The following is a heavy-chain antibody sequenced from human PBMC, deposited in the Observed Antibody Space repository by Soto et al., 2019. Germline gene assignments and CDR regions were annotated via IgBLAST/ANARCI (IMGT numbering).Heavy chain of an antibody. CDR2: LYYSGST. Sequence: QLQLQESGPGLVKPSETLSLTCTVSGGSISSSSYYWGWIRQPPGKGLAWIGSLYYSGSTYYNPSLTRRVTTPVTKTHDHCSLTLSAVTAADTAVYACARLCPTYIVVAPAAMRNYMDVWGKGTTVTVSS. D-gene: IGHD2-2*01. V-gene: IGHV4-39*02. CDR3: ARLCPTYIVVAPAAMRNYMDV. J-gene: IGHJ6*03. CDR1: GGSISSSSYY.